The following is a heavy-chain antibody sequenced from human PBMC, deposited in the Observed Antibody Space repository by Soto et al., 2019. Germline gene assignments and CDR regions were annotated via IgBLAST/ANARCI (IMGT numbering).Heavy chain of an antibody. Sequence: EVQLVESGGGLVQPGGSLRLSCAASGFTFSSYDMHWVRQATGKGLDWVSAISTAGDTYYPGSVKGRFTISRENAKNYLYLRMNSLRAGDTAVYYRERANGGHYYFNYWGRGTLVTVSS. CDR2: ISTAGDT. J-gene: IGHJ4*02. D-gene: IGHD3-10*01. V-gene: IGHV3-13*01. CDR3: ERANGGHYYFNY. CDR1: GFTFSSYD.